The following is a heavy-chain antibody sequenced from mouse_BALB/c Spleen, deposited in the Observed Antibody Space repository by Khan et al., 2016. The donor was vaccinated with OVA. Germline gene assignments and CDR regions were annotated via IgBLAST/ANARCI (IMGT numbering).Heavy chain of an antibody. J-gene: IGHJ2*01. CDR2: ISGDSNTI. V-gene: IGHV5-17*02. CDR3: ATSYFCGYYFDY. Sequence: VQPKESGGDLVQPGGSRKLSCAASGFTFSSYGMHWVRQAPEKGLEWVAYISGDSNTIYYADTVKGRFTISRDNPRNTLFLQMTSLMSEDTAMYYGATSYFCGYYFDYWGRGTTLTVSS. CDR1: GFTFSSYG. D-gene: IGHD1-1*01.